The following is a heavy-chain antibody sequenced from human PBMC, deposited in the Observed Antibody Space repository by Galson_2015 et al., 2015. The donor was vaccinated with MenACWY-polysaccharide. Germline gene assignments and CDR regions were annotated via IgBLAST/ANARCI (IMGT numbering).Heavy chain of an antibody. CDR2: ISDGGGRT. CDR1: GFTFSSYG. J-gene: IGHJ4*02. D-gene: IGHD3-10*01. V-gene: IGHV3-23*01. CDR3: VRGLAGDY. Sequence: SLRLSCASSGFTFSSYGMSWVRQAPGKGLEWVSGISDGGGRTYYADSVKGRFTISRDSSKNTLYLKMNRLRAEDTATYYCVRGLAGDYWGQGTLVTVSS.